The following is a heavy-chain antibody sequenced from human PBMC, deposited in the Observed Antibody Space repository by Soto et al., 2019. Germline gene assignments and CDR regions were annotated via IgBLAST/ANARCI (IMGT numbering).Heavy chain of an antibody. Sequence: SETLSLTCTVSGGSISSGGYYWSWIRQHPGKGLEWIGYIYYSGSTNYNPSLKSRVTISVDTSKNQFSLKLSSVTAADTAVYYCARVGANDFWSGPTQYYFDYWGQGTLVTVSS. J-gene: IGHJ4*02. CDR2: IYYSGST. CDR3: ARVGANDFWSGPTQYYFDY. D-gene: IGHD3-3*01. CDR1: GGSISSGGYY. V-gene: IGHV4-61*08.